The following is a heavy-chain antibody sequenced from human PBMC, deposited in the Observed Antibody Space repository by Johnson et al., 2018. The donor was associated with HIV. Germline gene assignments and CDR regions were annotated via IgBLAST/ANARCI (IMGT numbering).Heavy chain of an antibody. CDR3: AKGIYGGGDWEDDAFDI. D-gene: IGHD2-21*02. CDR2: IKSKTDGGTT. J-gene: IGHJ3*02. Sequence: VQLVESGGGLVQPGGSLRLSCAASGFTFSNAWMSWVRQAPGKGLEWVGRIKSKTDGGTTDYAAPVKGRFTISRDNAKNSLYLQMNSLRAEDTALYYCAKGIYGGGDWEDDAFDIWGQGTMVTVSS. CDR1: GFTFSNAW. V-gene: IGHV3-15*05.